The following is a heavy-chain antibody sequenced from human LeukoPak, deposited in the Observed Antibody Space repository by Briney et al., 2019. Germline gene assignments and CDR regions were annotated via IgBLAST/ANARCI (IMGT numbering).Heavy chain of an antibody. J-gene: IGHJ4*02. Sequence: GGSLRLSCAASGFTFSSYSMSWVRQAPGKGLEWVSSISSSSSYIYYADSVKGRFTISRDNAKNSLYLQMNSLRAEDTAVYYCARTKLPITMVRGVTYLDYWGQGTLVTVSS. D-gene: IGHD3-10*01. CDR2: ISSSSSYI. CDR3: ARTKLPITMVRGVTYLDY. CDR1: GFTFSSYS. V-gene: IGHV3-21*01.